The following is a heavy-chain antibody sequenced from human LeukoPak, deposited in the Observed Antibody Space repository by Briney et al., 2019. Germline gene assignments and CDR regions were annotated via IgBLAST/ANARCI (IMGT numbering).Heavy chain of an antibody. CDR1: GGSISSYY. V-gene: IGHV4-59*01. CDR3: AKAYPTPQGVNFDY. D-gene: IGHD3-16*01. J-gene: IGHJ4*02. CDR2: IYYSGST. Sequence: PSETLSLTCTVSGGSISSYYWSWIRQPPGKGLEWIGFIYYSGSTNYNPSLKSRVTISVDTSKNQFSLKLSSVTAADTAVYYCAKAYPTPQGVNFDYWGQGTLVTVSS.